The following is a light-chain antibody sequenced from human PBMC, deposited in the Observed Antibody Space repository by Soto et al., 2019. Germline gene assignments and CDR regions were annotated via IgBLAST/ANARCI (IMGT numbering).Light chain of an antibody. J-gene: IGLJ1*01. Sequence: SCTGTSSDVGSYNLVSWYQQHPGKAPKLMIYEGSKRPSGVSNRFSGSKSGNTASLTISGLQAEDEADYYCCSYAGSSTYVFGTGPRSPS. CDR2: EGS. CDR1: SSDVGSYNL. V-gene: IGLV2-23*01. CDR3: CSYAGSSTYV.